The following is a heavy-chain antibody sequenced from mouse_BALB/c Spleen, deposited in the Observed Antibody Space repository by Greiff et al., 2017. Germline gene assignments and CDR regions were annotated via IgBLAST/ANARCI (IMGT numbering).Heavy chain of an antibody. CDR3: ARWDYGYAMDY. J-gene: IGHJ4*01. D-gene: IGHD1-1*01. CDR1: GYTFTSYW. V-gene: IGHV1S81*02. CDR2: INPSNGRT. Sequence: QVQLQQPGADLVKPGASVKLSCKASGYTFTSYWMHWVKQRPGQGLEWIGEINPSNGRTNYNEKFKSKATLTVDKSSSTAYMQLSSLTSEDSAVYYCARWDYGYAMDYWGQGTSVTVSS.